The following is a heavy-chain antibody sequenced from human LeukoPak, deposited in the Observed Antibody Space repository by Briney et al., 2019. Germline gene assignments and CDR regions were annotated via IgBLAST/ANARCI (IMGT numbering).Heavy chain of an antibody. CDR2: ISYYGSNK. Sequence: GGALRLSCASSGFTFSSYRMHWLRQAPGKGLEWVAVISYYGSNKYYADSVKGRFTISRDNSKNSLYMKMNSLRAADTAVYYCALSGYGSGGVDYWGQGTLVTVSS. CDR3: ALSGYGSGGVDY. V-gene: IGHV3-30*03. D-gene: IGHD2-15*01. CDR1: GFTFSSYR. J-gene: IGHJ4*02.